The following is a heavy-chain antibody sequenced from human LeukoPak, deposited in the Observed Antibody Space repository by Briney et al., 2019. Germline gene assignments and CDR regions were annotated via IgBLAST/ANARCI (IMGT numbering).Heavy chain of an antibody. D-gene: IGHD2-15*01. J-gene: IGHJ1*01. V-gene: IGHV3-43*01. Sequence: GGSLRLSCAASGFTVSGTYMSWVRQAPGKGLEWVSLISWDGGSTYYADSVKGRFTISRDNSKNSLYLQMNSLRTEDTALYYCAKPGYCSGGSCYEYFQHWGQGTLVTVSS. CDR1: GFTVSGTY. CDR2: ISWDGGST. CDR3: AKPGYCSGGSCYEYFQH.